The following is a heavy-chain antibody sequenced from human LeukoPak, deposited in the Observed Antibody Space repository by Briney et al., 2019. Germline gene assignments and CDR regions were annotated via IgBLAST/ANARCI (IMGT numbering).Heavy chain of an antibody. Sequence: PGGSLRLSCTASGFTFSSYDMSWVRQAPRKGLEWVSAITGSGTSTYYADSVKGRFTISRDKSRNTLYLQMNSLRAEDTAVYFCAKGHCSGGACYRFDYWGQGALVTVSS. V-gene: IGHV3-23*01. CDR1: GFTFSSYD. D-gene: IGHD2-15*01. CDR2: ITGSGTST. CDR3: AKGHCSGGACYRFDY. J-gene: IGHJ4*02.